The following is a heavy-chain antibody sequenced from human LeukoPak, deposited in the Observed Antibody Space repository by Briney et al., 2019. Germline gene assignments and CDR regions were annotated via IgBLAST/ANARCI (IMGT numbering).Heavy chain of an antibody. D-gene: IGHD5-12*01. J-gene: IGHJ4*02. Sequence: PRASVKVSCKASGGTFSSYAISWVRQAPGQGLEWMGRIIPILGIANYAQKFQGRVTMTRDTSTSTVYMELSSLRSEDTAVYYCARVARNLRFQPLQANFDYWGQGALVTVSS. CDR2: IIPILGIA. CDR1: GGTFSSYA. V-gene: IGHV1-69*04. CDR3: ARVARNLRFQPLQANFDY.